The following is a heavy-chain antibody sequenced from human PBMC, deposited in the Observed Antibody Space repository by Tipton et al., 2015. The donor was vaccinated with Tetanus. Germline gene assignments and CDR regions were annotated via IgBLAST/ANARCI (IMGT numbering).Heavy chain of an antibody. CDR2: THFSGGT. CDR1: GVSVMSGEYF. V-gene: IGHV4-31*03. Sequence: TLSLTCTVSGVSVMSGEYFWSWVRHLPGKGLEAIGNTHFSGGTYYDPSLRSRATISIDTSKNQFSLKLTSVTAADTAVYYCARGPMVRGVTRFDYWGQGTLVTVSS. J-gene: IGHJ4*02. CDR3: ARGPMVRGVTRFDY. D-gene: IGHD3-10*01.